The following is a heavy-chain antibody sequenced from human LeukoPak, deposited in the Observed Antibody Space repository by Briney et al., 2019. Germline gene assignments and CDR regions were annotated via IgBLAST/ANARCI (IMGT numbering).Heavy chain of an antibody. CDR1: GYTFTSYA. CDR3: ARGGAPGIAVAVDY. CDR2: INAGNGNT. V-gene: IGHV1-3*01. Sequence: ASVKVSCKASGYTFTSYAMHWVRQAPGQRLEWMGWINAGNGNTKYSQKFQGRVTITRDTSASTAYMELSSLRSEDTAVYYCARGGAPGIAVAVDYWGQGTLVTVSS. J-gene: IGHJ4*02. D-gene: IGHD6-19*01.